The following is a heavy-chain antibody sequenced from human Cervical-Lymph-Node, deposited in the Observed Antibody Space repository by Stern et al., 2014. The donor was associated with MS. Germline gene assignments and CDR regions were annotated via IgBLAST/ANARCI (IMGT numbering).Heavy chain of an antibody. D-gene: IGHD6-13*01. CDR3: AIAAAGNYYYYYGMDV. V-gene: IGHV5-51*01. Sequence: EVQLVESGAEVKKPGESLKISCKGSGYSFTSYWIGWVRQMPGKGLEWMGILYPGDSDTRYSPSFQGQVTISADKSISTAYLQWSSLKASDTAMYYCAIAAAGNYYYYYGMDVWGQGTTVTVSS. CDR1: GYSFTSYW. CDR2: LYPGDSDT. J-gene: IGHJ6*02.